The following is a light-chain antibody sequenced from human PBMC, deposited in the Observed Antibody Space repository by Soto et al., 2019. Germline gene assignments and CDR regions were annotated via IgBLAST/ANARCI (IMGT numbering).Light chain of an antibody. CDR1: QSFSTW. V-gene: IGKV1-5*01. Sequence: DIQMTQSPSTLSASVGDRVTITCRASQSFSTWLAWYQQKPGRAPNLLIYDVSSLESGVPSRFSGSGSGTEFTLTISSLQPDDLATYYCQQYYRYPLTFGGGTTVEIK. J-gene: IGKJ4*01. CDR3: QQYYRYPLT. CDR2: DVS.